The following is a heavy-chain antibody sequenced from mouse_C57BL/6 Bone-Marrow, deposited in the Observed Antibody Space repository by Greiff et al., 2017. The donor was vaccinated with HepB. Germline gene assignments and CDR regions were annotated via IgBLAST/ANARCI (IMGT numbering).Heavy chain of an antibody. CDR3: ARDGYYGYVDV. CDR2: ISSGSSTI. Sequence: EVMLVESGGGLVKPGGSLKLSCAASGFTFSAYGMHWVRQAPEKGLEWVAYISSGSSTIYYADTVKGRFTITRDNAKNTLFLQMTSLRAGDTAMYYCARDGYYGYVDVWGTGPTVTVSS. J-gene: IGHJ1*03. V-gene: IGHV5-17*01. D-gene: IGHD2-3*01. CDR1: GFTFSAYG.